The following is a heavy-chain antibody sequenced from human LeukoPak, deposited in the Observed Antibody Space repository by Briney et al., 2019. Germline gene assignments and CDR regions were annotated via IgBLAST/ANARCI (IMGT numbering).Heavy chain of an antibody. J-gene: IGHJ5*02. CDR1: GGSISSSSYY. V-gene: IGHV4-39*07. Sequence: PSQTLSLTCTVSGGSISSSSYYWGWIRQPPGEGLEWIGSIYYSGSTYYNPSLKSRVTISLDTSKSQFSLKVRSLTAADTAVYYCARGGRNWIDPWGQGTLVTVSS. CDR3: ARGGRNWIDP. CDR2: IYYSGST.